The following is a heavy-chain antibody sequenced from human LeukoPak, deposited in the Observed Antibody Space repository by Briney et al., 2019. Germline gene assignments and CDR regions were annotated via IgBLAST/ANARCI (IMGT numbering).Heavy chain of an antibody. V-gene: IGHV4-39*07. D-gene: IGHD6-19*01. J-gene: IGHJ4*02. CDR3: ARRTLYSGWSYFLDS. CDR1: GGPISLSYYY. CDR2: VYYSGTT. Sequence: SETLSLTCNVSGGPISLSYYYWGWIRQPPGKGLEWIGSVYYSGTTSYNPSLKSRVTISIDTSKNYFSMRLRSVTAADTAVYYCARRTLYSGWSYFLDSWGQGTLVAVSP.